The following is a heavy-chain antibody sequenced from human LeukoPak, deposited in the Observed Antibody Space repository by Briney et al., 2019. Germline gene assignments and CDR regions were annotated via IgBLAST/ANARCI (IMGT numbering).Heavy chain of an antibody. D-gene: IGHD1-26*01. J-gene: IGHJ4*02. V-gene: IGHV4-30-4*08. Sequence: SETLSLTCTVSGGSISSGDYYWSWIRQPPGKGLEWIGYIYYSGSTYYNPSLKSRVTLSVDTSKNQFSLKLSSVTAADTAVYYCARHQSPLSAAHFDYWGQGTLVTVSS. CDR3: ARHQSPLSAAHFDY. CDR1: GGSISSGDYY. CDR2: IYYSGST.